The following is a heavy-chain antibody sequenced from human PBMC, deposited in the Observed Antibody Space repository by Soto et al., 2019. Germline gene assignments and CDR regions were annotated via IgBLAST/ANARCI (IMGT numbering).Heavy chain of an antibody. CDR3: ARDPAP. J-gene: IGHJ5*02. CDR1: GGSISSGGYY. CDR2: IYNSGST. Sequence: QVQLQESGPGLVKASQTLSLTCTVSGGSISSGGYYWSWIRQHPGKGLEWIGYIYNSGSTYYNPSLXCXFTISADTSKNQFALKLRSVTAADPAVYYCARDPAPWGQGTLVTVSS. V-gene: IGHV4-31*03.